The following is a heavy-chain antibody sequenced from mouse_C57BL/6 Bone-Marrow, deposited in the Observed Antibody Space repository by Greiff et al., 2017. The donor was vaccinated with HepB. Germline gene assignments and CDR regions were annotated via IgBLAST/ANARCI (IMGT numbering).Heavy chain of an antibody. D-gene: IGHD1-1*01. Sequence: EVHLVESGGGLVKPGGSLKLSCAASGFTFSDYGMHWVRQAPEKGLEWVAYISSGSSTIYYADTVKGRFTISRDNAKNTLFLQMTSLRSEDTAMYYCALGHYYGSSYWYFDVWGTGTTVTVSS. V-gene: IGHV5-17*01. CDR3: ALGHYYGSSYWYFDV. J-gene: IGHJ1*03. CDR1: GFTFSDYG. CDR2: ISSGSSTI.